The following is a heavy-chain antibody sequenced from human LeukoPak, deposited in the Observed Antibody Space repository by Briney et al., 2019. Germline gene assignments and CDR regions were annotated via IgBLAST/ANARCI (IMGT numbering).Heavy chain of an antibody. D-gene: IGHD4-17*01. V-gene: IGHV3-30*14. J-gene: IGHJ4*02. CDR1: GFTFSSYA. Sequence: GGSLRLSCAASGFTFSSYAMHWVRQAPGKGLEWVAVISYDGSNKYYADSVKGRFTISRENAKNSLYLQMNSLRAGDTAVYYCARGGTPDDYGDYTAFDYWGQGTLLTVSS. CDR3: ARGGTPDDYGDYTAFDY. CDR2: ISYDGSNK.